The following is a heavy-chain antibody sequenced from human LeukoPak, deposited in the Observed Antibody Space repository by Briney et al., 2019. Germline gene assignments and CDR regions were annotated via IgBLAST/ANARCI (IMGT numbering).Heavy chain of an antibody. CDR1: RFTFSSSA. CDR3: AKVGGTGTRFYY. J-gene: IGHJ4*02. Sequence: GGSLRLSCAASRFTFSSSAMSWVRQAPGKGLYWVSAISGSGTGTYYADSVKGRFTISRDNSKNTLYLQMNSLRAEDTAVYYCAKVGGTGTRFYYWVQGTLVTVSS. D-gene: IGHD1-7*01. V-gene: IGHV3-23*01. CDR2: ISGSGTGT.